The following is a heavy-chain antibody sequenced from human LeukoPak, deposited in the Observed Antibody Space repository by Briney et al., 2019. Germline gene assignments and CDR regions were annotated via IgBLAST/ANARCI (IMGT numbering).Heavy chain of an antibody. V-gene: IGHV1-2*02. D-gene: IGHD6-19*01. CDR2: INPNSGGT. CDR3: ARDLRYSSGWSASGMDV. CDR1: GYTFTHYS. J-gene: IGHJ6*03. Sequence: GASVKVSCKPSGYTFTHYSMHWVRQAPGQRLEWMGWINPNSGGTNYAQKFQHRVTMTRDTSISTAYMDLRSLRSDDTAVYYCARDLRYSSGWSASGMDVWGKGTTVTISS.